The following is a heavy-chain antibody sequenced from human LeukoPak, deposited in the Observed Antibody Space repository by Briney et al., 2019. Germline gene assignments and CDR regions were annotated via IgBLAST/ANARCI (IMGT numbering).Heavy chain of an antibody. CDR2: ISWNSGSI. CDR3: AKAGYSGYDSEFFDP. Sequence: GGSLRLSCAASGFTFDDYAMHWVRQAPGKGLEWVSGISWNSGSIGYADSVKGRFTISRDNAKNSLYLQMNSLRAEDTALYYCAKAGYSGYDSEFFDPWGQGTLVTVSS. V-gene: IGHV3-9*01. J-gene: IGHJ5*02. CDR1: GFTFDDYA. D-gene: IGHD5-12*01.